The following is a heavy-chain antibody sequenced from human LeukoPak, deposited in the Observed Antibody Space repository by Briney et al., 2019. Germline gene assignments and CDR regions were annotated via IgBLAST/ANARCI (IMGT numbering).Heavy chain of an antibody. V-gene: IGHV5-10-1*01. J-gene: IGHJ3*02. CDR2: IDPSDSYT. D-gene: IGHD2-8*01. CDR1: GYRFTSYW. CDR3: ARHQLLGPCFKGVCSDAFDI. Sequence: PGESLKISCKCSGYRFTSYWISWVCPMPGKGLEWMGRIDPSDSYTNYSPSFQGHLTISADKSISTAYLQWSSLKASDTAMYYCARHQLLGPCFKGVCSDAFDIWGQGTMVTVSS.